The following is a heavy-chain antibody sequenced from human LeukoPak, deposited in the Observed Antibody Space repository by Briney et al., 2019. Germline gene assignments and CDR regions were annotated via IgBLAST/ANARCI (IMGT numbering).Heavy chain of an antibody. V-gene: IGHV1-18*01. Sequence: ASVKVSCKASGYTFTSYGISWVRQAPGQGLEWMGWISAYNGNTNYAQNLQGRVTMTTDTSTNTAYMELKSLRSDDTAVYYCAREQPSYEYAFDIWGQGTMVTVSS. CDR1: GYTFTSYG. CDR3: AREQPSYEYAFDI. J-gene: IGHJ3*02. D-gene: IGHD5-18*01. CDR2: ISAYNGNT.